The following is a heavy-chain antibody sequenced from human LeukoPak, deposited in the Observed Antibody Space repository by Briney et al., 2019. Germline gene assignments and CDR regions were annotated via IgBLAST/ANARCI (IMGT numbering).Heavy chain of an antibody. J-gene: IGHJ4*02. V-gene: IGHV3-23*01. CDR1: GFTLSTYA. CDR2: TSSGDAGT. D-gene: IGHD2-21*01. CDR3: AKAPVTSCRGAYCYPFDS. Sequence: GGSLRLSCAASGFTLSTYAMSWVRQTPGKGLEWVAATSSGDAGTYHADSVRGRFTISRDNSKNTLYLQMNSLRAEDAAVYFCAKAPVTSCRGAYCYPFDSWGQGTLVTVSS.